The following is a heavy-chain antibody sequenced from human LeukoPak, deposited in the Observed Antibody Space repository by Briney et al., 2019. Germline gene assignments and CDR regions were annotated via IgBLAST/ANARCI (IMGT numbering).Heavy chain of an antibody. CDR2: IFTSVIA. CDR1: GGSIGMYY. V-gene: IGHV4-4*07. Sequence: PSEALSLTCTVSGGSIGMYYWNWVLQPAGKGVEWSGRIFTSVIANYDPRLMSRVSMSVDACKNQCSWHPSSVAAADWGGCRLASEISGTYYNPLSYMDVWGKGTTVTVSS. D-gene: IGHD3-10*01. CDR3: ASEISGTYYNPLSYMDV. J-gene: IGHJ6*03.